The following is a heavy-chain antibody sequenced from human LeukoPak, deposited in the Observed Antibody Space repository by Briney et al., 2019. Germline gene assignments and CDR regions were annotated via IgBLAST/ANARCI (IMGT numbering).Heavy chain of an antibody. V-gene: IGHV3-23*01. D-gene: IGHD5-18*01. CDR3: ATDTAMTDAFDI. CDR1: GFTFSSYA. J-gene: IGHJ3*02. CDR2: ISGSGGST. Sequence: GGSLRLSCAASGFTFSSYAMSWVRQAPGKGLEWVSAISGSGGSTYYADSVKGRFTISRDNSKNTLYLQMNSLRAEDTAVYYCATDTAMTDAFDIWGQGTMVTVSS.